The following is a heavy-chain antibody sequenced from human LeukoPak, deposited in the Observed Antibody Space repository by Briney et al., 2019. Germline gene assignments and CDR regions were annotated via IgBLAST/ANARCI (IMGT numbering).Heavy chain of an antibody. CDR2: IYAGGST. D-gene: IGHD2-15*01. Sequence: PGGSLRLSCAASGFIVSTNYMNWVRQAPGKGLEWVSAIYAGGSTYYAGSVKGRFTISRDNSKNTLYLRMNSLRVEDTAVYYCATMSCSAESCYGFDYWGQGSLVTVS. CDR1: GFIVSTNY. CDR3: ATMSCSAESCYGFDY. J-gene: IGHJ4*02. V-gene: IGHV3-53*01.